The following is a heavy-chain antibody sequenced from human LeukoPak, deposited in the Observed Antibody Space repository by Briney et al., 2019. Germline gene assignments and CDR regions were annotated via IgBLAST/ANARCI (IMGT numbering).Heavy chain of an antibody. CDR1: GGSISSYY. J-gene: IGHJ4*02. V-gene: IGHV4-4*07. Sequence: SDTLSLTCTVSGGSISSYYWSWIRQPARNGLQLIGRIYPSGSTNYNPSLKSRVSISVDTSKIQFSLKLTSVTAGDTAVYHCARGRTGAAALDFWGPGTLVTVSS. CDR3: ARGRTGAAALDF. D-gene: IGHD2-2*01. CDR2: IYPSGST.